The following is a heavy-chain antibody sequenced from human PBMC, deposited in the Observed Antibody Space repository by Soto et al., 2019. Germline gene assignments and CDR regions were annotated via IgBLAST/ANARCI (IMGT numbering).Heavy chain of an antibody. Sequence: QVQLVESGGGVVQPGESLKVACAASGFTVATTGMHWVRQAPGKGLEWVAMISHSGTSKVYIDSVQGRFTISRDNAKNNLNLQMSRLRPEDTAIYYCAKDWGSIDWFNWFNPWGQGVLVTVSS. CDR3: AKDWGSIDWFNWFNP. CDR1: GFTVATTG. J-gene: IGHJ5*02. CDR2: ISHSGTSK. V-gene: IGHV3-30*18. D-gene: IGHD3-9*01.